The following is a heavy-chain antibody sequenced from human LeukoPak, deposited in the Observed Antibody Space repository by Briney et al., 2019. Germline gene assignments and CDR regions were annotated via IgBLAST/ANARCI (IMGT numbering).Heavy chain of an antibody. CDR3: ARDSLTFYGAFDI. Sequence: PGGSLRLSCAASGFTFSSYSMNWVRQAPGKGLEWVSSISSSSSYICYADSVEGRFTISRDNAKNSLYLQMNSLRAEDTAVYYCARDSLTFYGAFDIWGQGTMVTVSS. CDR2: ISSSSSYI. V-gene: IGHV3-21*01. J-gene: IGHJ3*02. D-gene: IGHD2/OR15-2a*01. CDR1: GFTFSSYS.